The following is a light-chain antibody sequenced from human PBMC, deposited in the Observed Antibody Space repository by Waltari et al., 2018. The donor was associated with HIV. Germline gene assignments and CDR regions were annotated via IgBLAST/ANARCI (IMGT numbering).Light chain of an antibody. CDR1: ISDIGSNT. V-gene: IGLV1-44*01. CDR3: ATWDDSLDGPM. CDR2: SND. J-gene: IGLJ3*02. Sequence: QSVLTQPPSASGTPGQRVTISCSGSISDIGSNTVTWYQQLPGTAPKLLIYSNDHRPYWVPDRFSGSKSGTAGSLAISGLRSEDGAAYYCATWDDSLDGPMFGGGTKLTVL.